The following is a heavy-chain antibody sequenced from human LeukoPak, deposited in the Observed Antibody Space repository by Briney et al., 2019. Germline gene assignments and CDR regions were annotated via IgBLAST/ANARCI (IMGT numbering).Heavy chain of an antibody. J-gene: IGHJ6*02. CDR1: GFTFDDYA. Sequence: GGSLRLSCAASGFTFDDYAMHWVRQAPGKGLEWVSLISGDGGSTYYADSVKGRFTISRDNSKNSLYLQMNSLRTEDTALYYCAKPLSLCGGDCYSYGMDVWGQGTTVTVSS. D-gene: IGHD2-21*02. V-gene: IGHV3-43*02. CDR3: AKPLSLCGGDCYSYGMDV. CDR2: ISGDGGST.